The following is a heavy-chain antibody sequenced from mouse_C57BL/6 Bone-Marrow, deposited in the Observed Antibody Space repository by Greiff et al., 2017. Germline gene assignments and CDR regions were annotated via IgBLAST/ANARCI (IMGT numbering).Heavy chain of an antibody. Sequence: QVQLQQPGAELVKPGASVKLSCKASGYTFTSYWMQWVKQRPGQGLEWIGEIDPSDSYTNYNQQFKGKATLTVDTSSSTAYMQLSSLTSEDSAVYYCARESHWYFDVWGTGTTVTGSS. CDR3: ARESHWYFDV. J-gene: IGHJ1*02. CDR1: GYTFTSYW. V-gene: IGHV1-50*01. CDR2: IDPSDSYT.